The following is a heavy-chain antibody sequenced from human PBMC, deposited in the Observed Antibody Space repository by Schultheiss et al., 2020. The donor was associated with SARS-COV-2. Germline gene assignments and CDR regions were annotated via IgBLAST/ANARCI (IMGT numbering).Heavy chain of an antibody. D-gene: IGHD2-2*02. V-gene: IGHV4-61*08. CDR2: IYYSGST. Sequence: SETLSLTCTVSGGSISSGGYYWSWIRQHPGKGLEWIGYIYYSGSTNYNPSLKSRVTISVDTSKNQFSLKLSSVTAADTAVYYCASVGYCSSTSCYTDWFDPWGQGTRVTVSS. J-gene: IGHJ5*02. CDR1: GGSISSGGYY. CDR3: ASVGYCSSTSCYTDWFDP.